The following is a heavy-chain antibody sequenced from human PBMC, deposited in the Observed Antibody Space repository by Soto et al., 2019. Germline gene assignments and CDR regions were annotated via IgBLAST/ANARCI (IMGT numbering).Heavy chain of an antibody. V-gene: IGHV1-18*04. CDR2: ICAYNGNT. CDR3: AREQTRGAATYFDCYYNGMDA. Sequence: QVQLVQXXXEVTKPGASVKGSCKASGYTFTSSGISWVRQAPGQGLEWMGWICAYNGNTNYAQMLQGRVTMSTDTTTSTAYMEPKRLRSDDTAVYYCAREQTRGAATYFDCYYNGMDAWGQGTTVTISS. J-gene: IGHJ6*02. D-gene: IGHD3-9*01. CDR1: GYTFTSSG.